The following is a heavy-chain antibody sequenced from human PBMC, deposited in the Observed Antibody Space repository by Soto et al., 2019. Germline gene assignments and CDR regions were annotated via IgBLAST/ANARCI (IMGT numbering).Heavy chain of an antibody. CDR2: IIPIFGTP. D-gene: IGHD3-16*01. J-gene: IGHJ5*02. CDR3: ARDGGRGSWFDP. CDR1: GCTFSRYA. Sequence: ASVKVSCKASGCTFSRYAINWVRQAPGQGLEWMGGIIPIFGTPNYAQKFQGRITITADKSTSTAYMELNSLTYDDTAAYYCARDGGRGSWFDPWGQGTLVTVSS. V-gene: IGHV1-69*06.